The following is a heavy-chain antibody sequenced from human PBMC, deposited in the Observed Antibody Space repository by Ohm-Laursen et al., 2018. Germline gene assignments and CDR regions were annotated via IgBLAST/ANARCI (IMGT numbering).Heavy chain of an antibody. CDR1: GFSFRSYA. CDR2: VTGSGSST. J-gene: IGHJ6*02. CDR3: AKDLLLWSLGYGMDV. Sequence: SLRLSCTASGFSFRSYAMSWVRQAPGKGLEWVSIVTGSGSSTYYTDSVKGRFTISRDNSKNTLYLQMNSLRAEDTALYYCAKDLLLWSLGYGMDVWGQGTTVTVSS. D-gene: IGHD3-10*01. V-gene: IGHV3-23*01.